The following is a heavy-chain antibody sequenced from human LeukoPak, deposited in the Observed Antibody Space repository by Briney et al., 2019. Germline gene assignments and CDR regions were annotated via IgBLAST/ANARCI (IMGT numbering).Heavy chain of an antibody. D-gene: IGHD3-22*01. CDR2: INSDGSST. CDR1: GFTFSNYW. V-gene: IGHV3-74*01. CDR3: ARDSDQYYDSSGIDR. J-gene: IGHJ4*02. Sequence: GGSLRLSCAASGFTFSNYWMYWVRQAPGKGLVWVSRINSDGSSTSYADSVKGRFTISRDNAKNALLLQMNSLRAEDTAVYYCARDSDQYYDSSGIDRWGQGTLVTVSS.